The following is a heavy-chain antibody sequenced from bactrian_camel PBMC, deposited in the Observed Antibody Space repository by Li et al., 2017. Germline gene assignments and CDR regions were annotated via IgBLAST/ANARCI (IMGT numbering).Heavy chain of an antibody. CDR2: IDRDGFT. D-gene: IGHD6*01. Sequence: HVQLVESGGGSVQPGGSLRLSCVTSASTYYSNCMAWFRQAPGKEREAVAAIDRDGFTSYHAQVKGRFTISQRNAGTGTTLSLQMNSLKPEDTAMYTCAAVPRGFGTWGTDEDNYWGQGTQVTVS. CDR1: ASTYYSNC. V-gene: IGHV3S53*01. CDR3: AAVPRGFGTWGTDEDNY. J-gene: IGHJ4*01.